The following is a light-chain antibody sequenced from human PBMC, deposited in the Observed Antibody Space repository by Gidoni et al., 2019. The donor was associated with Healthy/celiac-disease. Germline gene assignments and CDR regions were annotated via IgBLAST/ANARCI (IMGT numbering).Light chain of an antibody. CDR2: ASS. V-gene: IGKV1-8*01. CDR1: QGISSY. Sequence: AIRITQSPSSLSASTGDRVTITCRASQGISSYLALYQQNPGKAPKLLLYASSTLQSGVPSRFSGRGSGTDFTLTISCMQYEDFATDDCQQYYSYPLTFGGGTKVEIK. J-gene: IGKJ4*01. CDR3: QQYYSYPLT.